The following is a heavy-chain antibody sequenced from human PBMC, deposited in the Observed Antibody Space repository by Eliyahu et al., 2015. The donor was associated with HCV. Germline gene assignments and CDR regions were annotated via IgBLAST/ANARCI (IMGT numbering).Heavy chain of an antibody. Sequence: QVQLQESGPGLVKPSETLSLTCTVSGGSISSYYWSWIRQPAGKGLEWIGRIYTSGSTNYNPSLKSRVTMSVDTSKNQFSLKLSSVTAADTAVYYCARDNFDWLSNADYYYYGMDVWGQGTTVTVSS. CDR3: ARDNFDWLSNADYYYYGMDV. CDR2: IYTSGST. V-gene: IGHV4-4*07. J-gene: IGHJ6*02. CDR1: GGSISSYY. D-gene: IGHD3-9*01.